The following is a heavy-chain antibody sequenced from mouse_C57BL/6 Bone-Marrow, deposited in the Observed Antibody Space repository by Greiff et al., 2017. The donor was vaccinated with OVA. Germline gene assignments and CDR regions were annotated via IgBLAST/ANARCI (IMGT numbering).Heavy chain of an antibody. CDR3: TRGYSNYYAMDY. D-gene: IGHD2-5*01. J-gene: IGHJ4*01. CDR2: IDPETGGT. CDR1: GYTFTDYE. V-gene: IGHV1-15*01. Sequence: QVQLQQSGAELVRPGASVTLSCKASGYTFTDYEMHWVKQTPVPGLEWIGAIDPETGGTAYNQKFKGKAILTADKSSSTAYMGLRSLTSEDSAVYYCTRGYSNYYAMDYWGQGTSVTVSS.